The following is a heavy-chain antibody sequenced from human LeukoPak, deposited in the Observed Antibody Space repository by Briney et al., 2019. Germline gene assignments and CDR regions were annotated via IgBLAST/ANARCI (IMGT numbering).Heavy chain of an antibody. CDR3: AKDQSYYGSGSYPVYNWFDP. J-gene: IGHJ5*02. CDR1: GFTFSSYG. Sequence: GRSLRLSCAASGFTFSSYGMHWVRQAPGKGLEWVAFIRYDGSNKYYADSVKGRFTISRDNSKNTLYLQMNSLRAEDTAVYYCAKDQSYYGSGSYPVYNWFDPWGQGTLVTVSS. CDR2: IRYDGSNK. D-gene: IGHD3-10*01. V-gene: IGHV3-30*02.